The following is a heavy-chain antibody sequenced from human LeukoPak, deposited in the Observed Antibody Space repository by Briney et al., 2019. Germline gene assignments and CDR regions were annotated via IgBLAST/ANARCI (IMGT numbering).Heavy chain of an antibody. CDR3: AKVDSSGWYGAFDV. D-gene: IGHD6-19*01. V-gene: IGHV3-23*01. J-gene: IGHJ3*01. CDR2: ISGSGVSS. Sequence: GGSLRLSCAASGFMFGSYAMSWVRQAPGKGLEWVSAISGSGVSSYHADSVKGRFTISRGNSKNTLYLQMNSLRAEDTAVYYCAKVDSSGWYGAFDVWGQGTMVTVSS. CDR1: GFMFGSYA.